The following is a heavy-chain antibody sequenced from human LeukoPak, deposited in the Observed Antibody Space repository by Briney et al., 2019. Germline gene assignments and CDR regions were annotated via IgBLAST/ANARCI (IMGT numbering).Heavy chain of an antibody. Sequence: PGRSLRLFCAASGFTFSSYAMHWVRQAPGKGLEWVAVISYDGSNKYYADSVKGRFTISRDNSKNTLYLQMNSLRAEDTAVYYCARGSHYFDYWGQGTLVTVSS. V-gene: IGHV3-30*04. J-gene: IGHJ4*02. CDR3: ARGSHYFDY. CDR1: GFTFSSYA. CDR2: ISYDGSNK. D-gene: IGHD6-6*01.